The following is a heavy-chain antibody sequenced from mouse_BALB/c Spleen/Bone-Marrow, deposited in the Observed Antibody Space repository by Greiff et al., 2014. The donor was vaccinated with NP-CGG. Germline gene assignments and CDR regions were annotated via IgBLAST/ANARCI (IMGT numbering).Heavy chain of an antibody. CDR1: GYTFTDYY. CDR3: ARGSYYGSSYWFAY. D-gene: IGHD1-1*01. J-gene: IGHJ3*01. Sequence: VQLQQSGPELVKPGASVKMFCKASGYTFTDYYMDWVKQSHGESFEWIGRVNPYNGGTSYNQKFKGKATLTVDKSSSTAYMELNSLTSEDSAVYYCARGSYYGSSYWFAYWGQGTLVTVSA. V-gene: IGHV1-19*01. CDR2: VNPYNGGT.